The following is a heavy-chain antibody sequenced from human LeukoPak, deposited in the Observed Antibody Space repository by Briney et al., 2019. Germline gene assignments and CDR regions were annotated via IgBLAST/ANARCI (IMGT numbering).Heavy chain of an antibody. CDR3: ARGGPAAGRFDY. J-gene: IGHJ4*02. D-gene: IGHD6-13*01. Sequence: PGGSLRLSCAASGFTFSSDAMSWVRQAPGKGLEWVSAISGSGGSTYYADSVKGRFTISRDNSKNTLYLQMNSLRAEDTAVYYCARGGPAAGRFDYWGQGTLVTVSS. CDR1: GFTFSSDA. CDR2: ISGSGGST. V-gene: IGHV3-23*01.